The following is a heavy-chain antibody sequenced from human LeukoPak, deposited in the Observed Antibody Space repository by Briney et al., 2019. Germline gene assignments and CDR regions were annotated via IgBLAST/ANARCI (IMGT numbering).Heavy chain of an antibody. CDR2: ISSSSSYT. J-gene: IGHJ4*02. V-gene: IGHV3-11*05. Sequence: GGSLRLSCAASGFTFSDYYMSWIRQAPGKGLEWVSYISSSSSYTNYADSVKGRFTISRDNAKNSLYLQMNSLRAEDTAVYYCARDLEAAAGTFDYWGQGTPVTVSS. CDR3: ARDLEAAAGTFDY. D-gene: IGHD6-13*01. CDR1: GFTFSDYY.